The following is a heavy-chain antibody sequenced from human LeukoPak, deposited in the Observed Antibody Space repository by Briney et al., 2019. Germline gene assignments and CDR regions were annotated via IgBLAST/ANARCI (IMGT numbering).Heavy chain of an antibody. CDR1: GFTFSSYS. Sequence: GGSLRLSCAASGFTFSSYSMNWVRQASGEGLEWVSYISSSGSSIYYADSVKGRFTMSRDNAKNSLYLQMNSLSAEDTAVYYCTRPRTGTTDYWGQGTLVTVSS. CDR2: ISSSGSSI. CDR3: TRPRTGTTDY. D-gene: IGHD1-7*01. V-gene: IGHV3-21*01. J-gene: IGHJ4*02.